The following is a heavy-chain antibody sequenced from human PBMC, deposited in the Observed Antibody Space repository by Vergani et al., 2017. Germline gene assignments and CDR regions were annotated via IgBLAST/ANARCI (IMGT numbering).Heavy chain of an antibody. CDR1: GGSISSGGYS. CDR2: IYHSGST. CDR3: ARVKGIAAAGSVYYYYYMDV. J-gene: IGHJ6*03. D-gene: IGHD6-13*01. Sequence: QLQLPESGSGLVKPSQTLSLTCAVSGGSISSGGYSWSWIRPPPGKGLEWIGYIYHSGSTYYKPSLKSRVTISVDRSKNQFSLNLSSVTAADTAVYYCARVKGIAAAGSVYYYYYMDVWGKGTTVTVSS. V-gene: IGHV4-30-2*01.